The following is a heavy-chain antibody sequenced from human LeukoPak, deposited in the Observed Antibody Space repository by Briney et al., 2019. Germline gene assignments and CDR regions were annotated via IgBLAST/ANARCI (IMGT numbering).Heavy chain of an antibody. V-gene: IGHV4-31*03. CDR2: IYYSGST. CDR3: ARGDDPNAFDI. CDR1: GGSISIGGYY. J-gene: IGHJ3*02. Sequence: SETLSLTCTVSGGSISIGGYYWSWIRQHPGKGLEWIGYIYYSGSTYYNPSLKSRVTISVDTSKNQFSLKLSSVTAADTAVYYCARGDDPNAFDIWGQGTMVTVSS.